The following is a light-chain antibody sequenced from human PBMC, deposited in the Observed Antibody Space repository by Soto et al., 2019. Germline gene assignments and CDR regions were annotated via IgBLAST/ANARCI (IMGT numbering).Light chain of an antibody. CDR3: XXXXXFWA. V-gene: IGKV1-5*01. CDR1: QTISSW. CDR2: DAS. J-gene: IGKJ1*01. Sequence: DIQMTQSPSTLSGSVGDRVTITCRASQTISSWLAWYQQKPGKAPKLLIYDASNLESGVPSRFSGGGSGTEFSLTISSLQPDDFATXXXXXXXXFWAFGQGTKVDIK.